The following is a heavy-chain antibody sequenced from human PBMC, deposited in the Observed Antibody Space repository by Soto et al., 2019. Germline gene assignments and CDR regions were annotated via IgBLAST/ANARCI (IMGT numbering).Heavy chain of an antibody. D-gene: IGHD2-15*01. CDR2: TYYRSRWYS. V-gene: IGHV6-1*01. CDR3: ARSEEDSDYYYYGMDV. CDR1: GAPVSSNSVA. J-gene: IGHJ6*02. Sequence: RTLPLTCVGXGAPVSSNSVAWNWVTRSPSRGLEWLGRTYYRSRWYSAYAVSVRSRVDINADTSKNQVSLQLNSVTPEDTAVYYCARSEEDSDYYYYGMDVWGQGTTVTVSS.